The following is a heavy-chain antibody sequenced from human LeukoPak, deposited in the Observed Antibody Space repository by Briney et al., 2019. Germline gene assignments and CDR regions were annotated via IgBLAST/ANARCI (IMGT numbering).Heavy chain of an antibody. V-gene: IGHV3-23*01. Sequence: GGSLRLSCAVSGVTLSNYGMSWVRQAPWKGLEWVAGISGSGGGTNYADSVKGRFTISRDNAKNTLYLQMNSLRAEDTAVYFCAKRGVVIRVILVGFHKEAYYFDSWGQGALVTVSS. CDR2: ISGSGGGT. CDR1: GVTLSNYG. J-gene: IGHJ4*02. D-gene: IGHD3-10*01. CDR3: AKRGVVIRVILVGFHKEAYYFDS.